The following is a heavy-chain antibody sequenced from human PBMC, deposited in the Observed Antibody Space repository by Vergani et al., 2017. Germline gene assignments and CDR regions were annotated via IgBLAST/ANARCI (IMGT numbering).Heavy chain of an antibody. Sequence: QVQLVESGGGVVQPGRSLRLSCAASGFTFNQYGMHWVRQAPGKGLEWVAVTWYDGNNKQYADSVKGRFTISRDNSKSTMYLQMNSLRDEDTGVYYCARWGNEKRLDSGGQGTLVTVSS. V-gene: IGHV3-33*01. D-gene: IGHD7-27*01. J-gene: IGHJ5*01. CDR2: TWYDGNNK. CDR3: ARWGNEKRLDS. CDR1: GFTFNQYG.